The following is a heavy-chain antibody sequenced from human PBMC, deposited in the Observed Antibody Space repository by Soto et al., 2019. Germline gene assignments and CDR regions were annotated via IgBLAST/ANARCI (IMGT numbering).Heavy chain of an antibody. CDR2: IYSGGST. D-gene: IGHD4-17*01. Sequence: GVLRLSCTASAFTFSTIYIGCVLQAPGKGLEWVSVIYSGGSTYYADSVKGRFTSSRDNSKNTLYLQMNSLRAEDTAVYYCARDPGTTVTFYYYYYYMDVWGKGTTGTVSS. CDR1: AFTFSTIY. CDR3: ARDPGTTVTFYYYYYYMDV. V-gene: IGHV3-66*01. J-gene: IGHJ6*03.